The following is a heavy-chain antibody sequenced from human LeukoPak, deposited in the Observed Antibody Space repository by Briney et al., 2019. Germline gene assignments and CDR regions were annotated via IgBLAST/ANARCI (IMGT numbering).Heavy chain of an antibody. V-gene: IGHV3-20*04. CDR2: INWNGGST. D-gene: IGHD3-22*01. CDR3: AKVIAYSFYYDSSGLPDY. Sequence: GGSLRLSCAASGFPFDDYGMTWVRQAPGKGLEWVSGINWNGGSTGYADSVKGRFTISRDNAKNSLYLQMNSLRAEDTAVYYCAKVIAYSFYYDSSGLPDYWGQGTLVTVSS. CDR1: GFPFDDYG. J-gene: IGHJ4*02.